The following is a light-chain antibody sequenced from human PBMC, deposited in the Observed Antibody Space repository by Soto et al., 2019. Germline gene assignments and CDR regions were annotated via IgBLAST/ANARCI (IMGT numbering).Light chain of an antibody. CDR1: SSNIGARYD. Sequence: QSVLTQPPSVSGAPGQRVTISCTGSSSNIGARYDVHWYQQLPGAAPKLLIYSNNNRPSGVPDRFSGSKSGTSASLAITGLQAEDEADYYCQSYDTSLSRSVFGGGTKLTVL. CDR3: QSYDTSLSRSV. V-gene: IGLV1-40*01. J-gene: IGLJ2*01. CDR2: SNN.